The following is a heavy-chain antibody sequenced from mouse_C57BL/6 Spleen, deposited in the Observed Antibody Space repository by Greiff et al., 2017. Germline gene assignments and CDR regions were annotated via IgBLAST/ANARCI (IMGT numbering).Heavy chain of an antibody. V-gene: IGHV14-1*01. CDR3: STPDYYCLGGWFAY. CDR1: GFNIHDYS. Sequence: EVQLVESGAELVRPGASVKLSCTASGFNIHDYSMHWVKQRPEQGLEWIGMIDPEDGDTEYAPKFQGKATMTSDTSSNTAYLQLSSLTSEDTAVYYCSTPDYYCLGGWFAYWGQGTLVTVSA. J-gene: IGHJ3*01. CDR2: IDPEDGDT. D-gene: IGHD1-1*01.